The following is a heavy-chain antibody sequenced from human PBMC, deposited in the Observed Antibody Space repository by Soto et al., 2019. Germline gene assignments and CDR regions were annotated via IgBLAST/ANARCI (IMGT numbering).Heavy chain of an antibody. CDR1: GGSFSGYY. CDR3: ARGNSDSSGCSRPYYFDY. V-gene: IGHV4-34*01. J-gene: IGHJ4*02. Sequence: QVQLQQWGAGLLKPSETLSLTCAVYGGSFSGYYWSWIRQPPGKGLEWIGEINHSGSTNYNPSLKSRVTISVDTSKNQFSLKLSSVTAADTAVYYCARGNSDSSGCSRPYYFDYWGQGTLVTVSS. CDR2: INHSGST. D-gene: IGHD6-19*01.